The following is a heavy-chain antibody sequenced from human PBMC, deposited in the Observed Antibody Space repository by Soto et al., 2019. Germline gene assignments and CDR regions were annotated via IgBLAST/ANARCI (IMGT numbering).Heavy chain of an antibody. D-gene: IGHD6-19*01. Sequence: QITLKESGPTLVKPTQTLTLTCTFSGFSLSSTRMAVGWIRQPPGKALEWLALIYWDDDKCYSPFLKSRLTIPKDTSKNQVVLTMSNMDPVDTARYYCAHIVVAGLGYYFDYWGQGTLVTVSS. V-gene: IGHV2-5*02. J-gene: IGHJ4*02. CDR2: IYWDDDK. CDR1: GFSLSSTRMA. CDR3: AHIVVAGLGYYFDY.